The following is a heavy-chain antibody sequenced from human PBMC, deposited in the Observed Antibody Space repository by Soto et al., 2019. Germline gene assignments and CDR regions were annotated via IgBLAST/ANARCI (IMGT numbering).Heavy chain of an antibody. D-gene: IGHD3-16*01. Sequence: PGESLKISCQASGYTFTKYWIGWVRQRPGKGLEWMGIIDPHDSDTRTSPSFQGQVSISVDKSISTAYLQWGSLRASDTAIYYCASPLQDSHDYHDAFDVWGQGTMVTVSS. CDR1: GYTFTKYW. J-gene: IGHJ3*01. CDR2: IDPHDSDT. CDR3: ASPLQDSHDYHDAFDV. V-gene: IGHV5-51*01.